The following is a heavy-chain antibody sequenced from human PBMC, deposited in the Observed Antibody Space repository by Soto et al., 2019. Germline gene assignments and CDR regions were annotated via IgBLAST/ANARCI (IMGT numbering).Heavy chain of an antibody. CDR3: AATLDWGSYDFGGYPS. V-gene: IGHV1-58*01. CDR2: IVAASGKT. Sequence: ASVKLSCKCSGFTFGGSAVQWVLQARGQGLEWIGWIVAASGKTDYSQIFQERVTITRDMSTSTAYMELSSLSSEDTAVYYCAATLDWGSYDFGGYPSWGQGTLVT. CDR1: GFTFGGSA. J-gene: IGHJ4*02. D-gene: IGHD3-22*01.